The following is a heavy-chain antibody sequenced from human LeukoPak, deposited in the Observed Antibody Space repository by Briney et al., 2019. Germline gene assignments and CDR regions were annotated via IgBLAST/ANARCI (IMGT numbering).Heavy chain of an antibody. J-gene: IGHJ4*02. CDR1: GYTFTSYG. CDR2: ISAYNGNT. D-gene: IGHD6-13*01. V-gene: IGHV1-18*01. CDR3: ARVGQQLVPYYYFDY. Sequence: RASVKVSCKASGYTFTSYGISWVRQAPGQGLEGMGWISAYNGNTNYAQKLQGRVTMTTDTSTSTAYMELRSLRSDDTAVYYCARVGQQLVPYYYFDYWGQGTLVTVSS.